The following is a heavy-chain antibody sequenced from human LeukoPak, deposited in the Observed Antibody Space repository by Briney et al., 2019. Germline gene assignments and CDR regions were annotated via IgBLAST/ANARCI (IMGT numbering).Heavy chain of an antibody. CDR1: GYTFTGYY. CDR3: ARELSNYGGNSGDY. D-gene: IGHD4-23*01. CDR2: ISAYNGNT. V-gene: IGHV1-18*04. Sequence: ASVKVSCKASGYTFTGYYMHWVRQAPGQGLEWMGWISAYNGNTNYAQKLQGRVTMTTDTSTSTAYMELRSLKSDDTAVYYCARELSNYGGNSGDYWGQGTLVTVSS. J-gene: IGHJ4*02.